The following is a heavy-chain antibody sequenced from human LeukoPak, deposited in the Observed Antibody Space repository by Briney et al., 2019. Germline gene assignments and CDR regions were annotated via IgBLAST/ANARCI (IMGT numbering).Heavy chain of an antibody. D-gene: IGHD4-11*01. CDR2: INPSAGST. CDR1: GGTFINYY. V-gene: IGHV1-46*01. J-gene: IGHJ5*02. Sequence: ASVKVSCKASGGTFINYYMHWVRQAPGQGLEWMGIINPSAGSTTYAQNFQGRVTMTRDTSTNTVYMELNSLRSDDTAVYYCARQRDSNWFDPWGQGTLVTVSS. CDR3: ARQRDSNWFDP.